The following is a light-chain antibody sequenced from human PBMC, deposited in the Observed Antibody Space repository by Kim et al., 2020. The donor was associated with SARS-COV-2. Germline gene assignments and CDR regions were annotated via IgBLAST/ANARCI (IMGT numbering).Light chain of an antibody. CDR3: NSRDSSGNHLGV. V-gene: IGLV3-19*01. CDR2: GKN. Sequence: SSELTQDPPAVSVALGQTVRITCQGDSLRSYYASWYQQKPGQAPVLVIYGKNNRPSGIPDRFSGSSSGNTASLTITGAQAEDEADYYCNSRDSSGNHLGVFGGGTKLTVL. J-gene: IGLJ3*02. CDR1: SLRSYY.